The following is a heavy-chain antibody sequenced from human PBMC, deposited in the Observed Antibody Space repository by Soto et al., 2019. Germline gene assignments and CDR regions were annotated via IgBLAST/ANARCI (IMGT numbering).Heavy chain of an antibody. CDR2: ISSSSSYI. V-gene: IGHV3-21*01. Sequence: GGSLRLSCAASGVTFSSYWMSWVRQAPGKGLEWVSSISSSSSYIYYADSAKGRFTISRDNAKNSLYLQMNSLRAEDTAVYYCAIHPTITMVRGVNFDYWGQGTLVTVSS. CDR1: GVTFSSYW. D-gene: IGHD3-10*01. J-gene: IGHJ4*02. CDR3: AIHPTITMVRGVNFDY.